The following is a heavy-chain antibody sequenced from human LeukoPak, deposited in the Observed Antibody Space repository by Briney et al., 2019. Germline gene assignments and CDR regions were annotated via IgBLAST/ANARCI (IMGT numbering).Heavy chain of an antibody. Sequence: GGSLRLSCAASGFTFDDYAMHWVRQAPGKGLEWVSLISWDGGSTYYADSVKGRFTISRDNSKNSLYLQMYSLRAEDTALYYCAKDGQLWLRRQYYYYMDVWGKGTTVTVSS. V-gene: IGHV3-43D*03. CDR3: AKDGQLWLRRQYYYYMDV. J-gene: IGHJ6*03. CDR1: GFTFDDYA. CDR2: ISWDGGST. D-gene: IGHD5-18*01.